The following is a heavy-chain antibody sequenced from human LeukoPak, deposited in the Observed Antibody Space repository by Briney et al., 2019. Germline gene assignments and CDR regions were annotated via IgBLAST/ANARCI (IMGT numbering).Heavy chain of an antibody. CDR2: ISSSSSYI. Sequence: KSGGSLRLSCAASGFTFDDYGMSWVRQAPGKGLEWVSSISSSSSYIYYADSVKGRFTISRDNAKNSLYLQMNSLRAEDTAVYYCARDGSGSYYFDYWGQGTLVTVSS. V-gene: IGHV3-21*01. CDR1: GFTFDDYG. J-gene: IGHJ4*02. D-gene: IGHD1-26*01. CDR3: ARDGSGSYYFDY.